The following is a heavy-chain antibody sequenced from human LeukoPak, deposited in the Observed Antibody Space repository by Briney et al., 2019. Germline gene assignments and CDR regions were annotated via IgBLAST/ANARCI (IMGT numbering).Heavy chain of an antibody. V-gene: IGHV4-59*01. Sequence: PSETLSLTCTVSGGSMSSYYWSWIRQPPGKGLEWIGYIYYSGTTNYNPSLKSRVTISVDTSKNQFSLKLSSVTAADTAVYYCARVNKAYYYDPLYYFDYWGQGTLVTVSS. CDR2: IYYSGTT. J-gene: IGHJ4*02. D-gene: IGHD3-22*01. CDR1: GGSMSSYY. CDR3: ARVNKAYYYDPLYYFDY.